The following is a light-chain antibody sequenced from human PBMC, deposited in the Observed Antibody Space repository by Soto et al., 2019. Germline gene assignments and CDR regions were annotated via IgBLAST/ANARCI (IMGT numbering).Light chain of an antibody. V-gene: IGLV2-23*01. J-gene: IGLJ2*01. Sequence: QSALTQPASVSGSPGQSITISCNGTSSDIGSYNLVSWYQHHPGKAPKVMIYADSKRPSGVSNRFSGSRSGNTASLTISGLQAEDEADYYCCSYAGSFTWVFGGGTKLTVL. CDR1: SSDIGSYNL. CDR3: CSYAGSFTWV. CDR2: ADS.